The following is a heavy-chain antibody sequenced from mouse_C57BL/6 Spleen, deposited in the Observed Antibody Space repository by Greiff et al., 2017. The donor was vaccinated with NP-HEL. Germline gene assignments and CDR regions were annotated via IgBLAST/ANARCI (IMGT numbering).Heavy chain of an antibody. J-gene: IGHJ2*01. CDR3: ATSNWDRGGNY. Sequence: VQLQQSGPELVKPGASVKISCKASGYSFTGYYMNWVKQSPEKSLEWIGEINPSTGGTTYNQKFKAKATLTVDKSSSTAYMQLKSLTSEDSAVYYCATSNWDRGGNYWGQGTTLTVSS. CDR1: GYSFTGYY. D-gene: IGHD4-1*01. CDR2: INPSTGGT. V-gene: IGHV1-42*01.